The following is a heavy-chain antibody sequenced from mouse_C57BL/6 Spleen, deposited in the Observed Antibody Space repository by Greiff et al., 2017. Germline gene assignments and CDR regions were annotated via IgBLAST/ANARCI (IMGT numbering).Heavy chain of an antibody. D-gene: IGHD2-4*01. CDR3: ARGDYDDYAMDY. J-gene: IGHJ4*01. CDR2: FHPYNDDT. CDR1: GYTFTTYP. V-gene: IGHV1-47*01. Sequence: QVQLKPSGAELVKPGASVKMSCKASGYTFTTYPLEWMKQNHGKSLAWIGNFHPYNDDTKYNEKFKGKATFTVEKSSSTVYLELSRLTSDDSAVYYCARGDYDDYAMDYWGQGTSVTVSS.